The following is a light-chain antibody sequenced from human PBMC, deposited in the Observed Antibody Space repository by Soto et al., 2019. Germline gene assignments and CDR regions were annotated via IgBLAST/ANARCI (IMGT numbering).Light chain of an antibody. CDR1: QSVSDW. Sequence: DIQMTQSPSTLSASVGERVNITCRASQSVSDWLAWYQQKPGKAPRLLIYKASTVDNGVPSTFGGSGSGTEFTLTINSLQPADFATYYCQQYKTYPLTFGGGTNVEI. J-gene: IGKJ4*01. CDR2: KAS. CDR3: QQYKTYPLT. V-gene: IGKV1-5*03.